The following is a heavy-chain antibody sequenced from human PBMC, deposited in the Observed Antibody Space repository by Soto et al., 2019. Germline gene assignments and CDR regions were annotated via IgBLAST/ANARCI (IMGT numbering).Heavy chain of an antibody. CDR3: ARGTGYHTH. V-gene: IGHV1-18*01. D-gene: IGHD3-16*02. CDR1: GYTFASFG. Sequence: QVHLVQSGAEVKKPGASVKVSCKASGYTFASFGFSWVRQAPGQGLEWMGWISAYNGNTNYAQKFQGRVTMTADTSTSTTYMECRSLRSDDTAMYYGARGTGYHTHWGQGTLVIVSS. CDR2: ISAYNGNT. J-gene: IGHJ4*02.